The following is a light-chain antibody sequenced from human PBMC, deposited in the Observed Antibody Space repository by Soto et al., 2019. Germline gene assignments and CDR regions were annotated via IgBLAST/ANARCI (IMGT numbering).Light chain of an antibody. CDR3: CSYAGSYTYV. V-gene: IGLV2-11*01. Sequence: QSALTQPRSVSGSPGQSVTISCTGTSSDVGGYNYVSWYQQHPGKAPKLMIYDVGKRPSGVPARFSGSKSGNTASLTISGLQSEDEADYYCCSYAGSYTYVFGTGTKVTVL. J-gene: IGLJ1*01. CDR2: DVG. CDR1: SSDVGGYNY.